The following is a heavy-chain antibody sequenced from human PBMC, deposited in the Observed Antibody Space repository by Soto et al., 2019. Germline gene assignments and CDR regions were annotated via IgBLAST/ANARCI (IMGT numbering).Heavy chain of an antibody. CDR1: EYSFTGYW. CDR3: AGGGVRGVITRTRDYYGMDV. D-gene: IGHD3-10*01. CDR2: IYPGDSDT. V-gene: IGHV5-51*01. Sequence: PGESLKVSWKGLEYSFTGYWIGWVRKMPGKGLEWMGVIYPGDSDTRYSPSSQGQATISADKSISTAYLQWSSLKASDTAMYYCAGGGVRGVITRTRDYYGMDVWGQGTTVTVSS. J-gene: IGHJ6*02.